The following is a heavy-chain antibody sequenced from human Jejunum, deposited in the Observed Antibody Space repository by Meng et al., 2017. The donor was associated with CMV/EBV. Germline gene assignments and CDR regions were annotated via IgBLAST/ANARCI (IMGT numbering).Heavy chain of an antibody. Sequence: FSFSNYGMNWVRQSPGKGLEWVAFVRYDGNNKSYKESVKGRFTISRDNSRNTLYLQMSSLSTEDAAVYFCAKDQIEFHQGLGTYFDYWGQGTLVTVSS. V-gene: IGHV3-30*02. CDR3: AKDQIEFHQGLGTYFDY. CDR2: VRYDGNNK. CDR1: FSFSNYG. D-gene: IGHD3-16*01. J-gene: IGHJ4*02.